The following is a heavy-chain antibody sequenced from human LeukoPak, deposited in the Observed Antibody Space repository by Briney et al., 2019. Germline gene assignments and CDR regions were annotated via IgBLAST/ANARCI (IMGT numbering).Heavy chain of an antibody. Sequence: ASVKVSCKASGYTFTGYYMHWVRQAPGQGLEWMGWINPNSGGTNYAQKFQGRVTMTRDTSISTAYMELSRLRSDDTAVYYCARVRPGDYYDSSGYWGWFDPWGQGTLVTVSS. J-gene: IGHJ5*02. CDR3: ARVRPGDYYDSSGYWGWFDP. CDR1: GYTFTGYY. D-gene: IGHD3-22*01. V-gene: IGHV1-2*02. CDR2: INPNSGGT.